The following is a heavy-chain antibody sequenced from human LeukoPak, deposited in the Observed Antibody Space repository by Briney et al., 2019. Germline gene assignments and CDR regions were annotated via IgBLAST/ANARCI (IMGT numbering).Heavy chain of an antibody. Sequence: PGGSLRLSCAASGLTVSSNYMSWVRQAPGKGLEWVSALYRGGTTYYAGSVKGRFTISSDNSRNTLYLQMNSLRDDDTAVYYCARQTSDSSTYDYWGQGTLVTVSS. V-gene: IGHV3-53*01. CDR3: ARQTSDSSTYDY. CDR1: GLTVSSNY. CDR2: LYRGGTT. D-gene: IGHD6-6*01. J-gene: IGHJ4*02.